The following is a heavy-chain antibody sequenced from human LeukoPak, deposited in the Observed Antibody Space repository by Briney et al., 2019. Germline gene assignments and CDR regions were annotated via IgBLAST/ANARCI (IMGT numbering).Heavy chain of an antibody. V-gene: IGHV3-21*01. Sequence: GGSLRLSCAASGFIFSSYAMNWVRQAPGKGLEWVSSISGSGSYIHYADSMKGRFTISRDNAKISVYLHMSRLRAEDTAVYYCARGLGSGDYVANAFDFWGRGTTVSVS. J-gene: IGHJ3*01. D-gene: IGHD4-17*01. CDR2: ISGSGSYI. CDR3: ARGLGSGDYVANAFDF. CDR1: GFIFSSYA.